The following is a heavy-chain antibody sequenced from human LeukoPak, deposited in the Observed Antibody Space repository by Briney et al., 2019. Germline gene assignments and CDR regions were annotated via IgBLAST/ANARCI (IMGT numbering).Heavy chain of an antibody. Sequence: ASVKVSCKASGYTFTGYYIHWVRQAPGQGLAWMGWINPNTGGTKFAQNFQGRVTMTRDTSISTAYMELGRLSSDDTAVYYCARVGNYYDTSGYYGDRVYWGQGTLVTVSS. CDR2: INPNTGGT. D-gene: IGHD3-22*01. CDR3: ARVGNYYDTSGYYGDRVY. J-gene: IGHJ4*02. V-gene: IGHV1-2*02. CDR1: GYTFTGYY.